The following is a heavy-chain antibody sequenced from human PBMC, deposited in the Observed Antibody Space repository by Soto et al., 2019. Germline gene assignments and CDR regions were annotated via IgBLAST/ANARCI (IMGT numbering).Heavy chain of an antibody. D-gene: IGHD1-26*01. Sequence: EVQLVESGGGLVQPGGSLRLSCKASGFSFRNYDMQWVRQGTGKSLEWVSGIGTGGDTYYKESVKGRFTVSREDAEDSLSLQMSSLRAGDTAVYYCARAIFSGTFGHWHFDLWGRGTLVTVAA. CDR1: GFSFRNYD. CDR3: ARAIFSGTFGHWHFDL. V-gene: IGHV3-13*01. J-gene: IGHJ2*01. CDR2: IGTGGDT.